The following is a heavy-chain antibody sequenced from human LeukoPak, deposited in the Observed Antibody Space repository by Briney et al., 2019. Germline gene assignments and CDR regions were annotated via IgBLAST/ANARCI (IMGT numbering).Heavy chain of an antibody. J-gene: IGHJ3*02. D-gene: IGHD6-13*01. CDR3: AKDGVFTYGSSYAPRAFDI. CDR1: GFPFDDYD. CDR2: ICWDSGSI. V-gene: IGHV3-9*01. Sequence: SLRLLCAASGFPFDDYDMHWARQAPGKGLEWVSCICWDSGSIGYADSVKVRFTISRDNEKNSLYLQMNSLRAEDTALYYCAKDGVFTYGSSYAPRAFDIWGQGTMVTVSS.